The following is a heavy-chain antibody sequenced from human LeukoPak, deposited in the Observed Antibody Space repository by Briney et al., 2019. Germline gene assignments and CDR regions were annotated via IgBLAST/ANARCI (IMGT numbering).Heavy chain of an antibody. V-gene: IGHV3-30*04. J-gene: IGHJ4*02. CDR3: AKTIRTYGDYHTLDY. CDR1: GFIFSNYA. D-gene: IGHD4-17*01. CDR2: ISYDGNNK. Sequence: GGSLRLSCAASGFIFSNYAMHWVRQAPGKGLEWVAAISYDGNNKYDVDSVKGRFTISKDNSKNTLYLQMNSLRPEDSATYSCAKTIRTYGDYHTLDYWGQGTLVTVSS.